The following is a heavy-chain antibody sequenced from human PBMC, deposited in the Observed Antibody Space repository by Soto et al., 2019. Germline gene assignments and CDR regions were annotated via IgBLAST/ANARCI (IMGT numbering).Heavy chain of an antibody. CDR2: IWYDGSNK. J-gene: IGHJ6*02. Sequence: GGSLRLSCAASGFTFSSYGMHWVRQAPGKGLEWVAVIWYDGSNKYYADSVKGRFTISRDNSKNTLYLQMNSLRAEDTAVYYCARDAYPRYYYYGMDVWGQGTTVTVSS. CDR1: GFTFSSYG. CDR3: ARDAYPRYYYYGMDV. V-gene: IGHV3-33*01.